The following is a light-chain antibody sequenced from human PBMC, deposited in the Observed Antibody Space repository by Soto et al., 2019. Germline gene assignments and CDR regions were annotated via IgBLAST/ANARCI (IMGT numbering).Light chain of an antibody. Sequence: QSALTQPPSASRSPGQSVTISCAGTSSDVGGCKFVSWYQQHPGKAPKLMIYEVSKRPSGVPDRFSGSKSGNTASLTVSGLQAEDEADYYCSSCAGSNNPYVFGTGTKLTVL. CDR2: EVS. J-gene: IGLJ1*01. CDR3: SSCAGSNNPYV. V-gene: IGLV2-8*01. CDR1: SSDVGGCKF.